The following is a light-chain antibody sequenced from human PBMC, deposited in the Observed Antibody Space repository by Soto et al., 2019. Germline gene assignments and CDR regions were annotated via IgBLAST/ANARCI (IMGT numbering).Light chain of an antibody. CDR1: QSISDS. Sequence: DIQMTQSPYTLSASVGDRVTITCRARQSISDSLAWYQQKPGKAPKLLIYEASSLKSGVPSRFSGSRSGTEYTLTISSLQPDDFATYYCQQYNGYWTFGQGTKVEIK. CDR2: EAS. CDR3: QQYNGYWT. V-gene: IGKV1-5*03. J-gene: IGKJ1*01.